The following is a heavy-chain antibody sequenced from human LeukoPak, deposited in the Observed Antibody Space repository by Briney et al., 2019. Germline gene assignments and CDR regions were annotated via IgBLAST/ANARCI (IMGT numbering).Heavy chain of an antibody. D-gene: IGHD2-15*01. CDR3: ARDGGSCQFGSWYFDL. CDR2: IIPIFGTA. J-gene: IGHJ2*01. Sequence: SVKVSCKASGGTFSSYAISWVRQAPGQGLEWMGGIIPIFGTANYAQKFQGRVTITTDESTSTAYMELSRLRSEDTAVYYCARDGGSCQFGSWYFDLWGRGTLVTVSS. CDR1: GGTFSSYA. V-gene: IGHV1-69*05.